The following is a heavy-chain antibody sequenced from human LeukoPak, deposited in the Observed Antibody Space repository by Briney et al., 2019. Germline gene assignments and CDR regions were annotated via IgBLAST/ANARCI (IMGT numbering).Heavy chain of an antibody. V-gene: IGHV4-59*01. D-gene: IGHD6-13*01. CDR1: GGSISTYY. CDR2: IYYSGAT. Sequence: SESLSLTCTVSGGSISTYYWNWIRQPPGKGLEWIGYIYYSGATNYNPSLKSRVTISVDTSKNQFSLKLSSVTAADTAVYYCARGVYIAAAQYGFWGQGTLVTVSS. CDR3: ARGVYIAAAQYGF. J-gene: IGHJ4*02.